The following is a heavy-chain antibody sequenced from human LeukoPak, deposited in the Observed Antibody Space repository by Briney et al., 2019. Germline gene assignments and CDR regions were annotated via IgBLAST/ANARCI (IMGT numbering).Heavy chain of an antibody. Sequence: SETLSLTCAVYGGSFSGYYWSWIRQPPGKGLEWIGEINHSGSTNYNPSLKSRVTISVDTSKNQFSLELSSVTAAHTAVYYCARGNDYVWGSYRPWGYWGQGTLVTVSS. CDR2: INHSGST. CDR3: ARGNDYVWGSYRPWGY. J-gene: IGHJ4*02. V-gene: IGHV4-34*01. D-gene: IGHD3-16*02. CDR1: GGSFSGYY.